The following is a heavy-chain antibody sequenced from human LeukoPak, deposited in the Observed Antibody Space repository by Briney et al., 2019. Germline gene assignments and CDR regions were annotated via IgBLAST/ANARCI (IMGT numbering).Heavy chain of an antibody. J-gene: IGHJ4*02. D-gene: IGHD4-17*01. V-gene: IGHV4-59*01. CDR2: IYYSGST. CDR1: GGSISRYY. Sequence: SETLSLTCTVSGGSISRYYWSWIRQPPGKGLEWIGYIYYSGSTIYNPSLKSRVTISLDTSKNQFSLKLSSVTAADTAVYYCARGGHDYGDDDFDYWGQGTLVTVSS. CDR3: ARGGHDYGDDDFDY.